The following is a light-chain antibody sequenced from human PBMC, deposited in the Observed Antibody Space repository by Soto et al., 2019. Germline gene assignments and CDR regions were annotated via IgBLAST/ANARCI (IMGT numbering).Light chain of an antibody. CDR3: SSYTSSSPYV. CDR2: DVS. J-gene: IGLJ1*01. V-gene: IGLV2-14*01. CDR1: SSDVGGYNY. Sequence: QSVLTQPASVSGSPGQSITISCTGTSSDVGGYNYVSWYQQQPGKAPKLRIYDVSNRPSGVSNRFSGSKSGNTASLTISGLQAEDEADYYCSSYTSSSPYVFGTGTKVTVL.